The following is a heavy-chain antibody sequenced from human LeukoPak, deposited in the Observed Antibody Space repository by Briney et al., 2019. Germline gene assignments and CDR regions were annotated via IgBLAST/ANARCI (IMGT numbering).Heavy chain of an antibody. D-gene: IGHD2-2*01. CDR3: AREVDVPAAWLGYYYYYMDV. V-gene: IGHV3-23*01. CDR1: GFTFNNYA. Sequence: GGSLRLSCAASGFTFNNYAMSWVRQAPGKGLEWVSTVTGSGGSTYYADSVKGRFTISRDNSKNTLSLQMNSLSAEDTAVYYCAREVDVPAAWLGYYYYYMDVWGKGTTVTVSS. J-gene: IGHJ6*03. CDR2: VTGSGGST.